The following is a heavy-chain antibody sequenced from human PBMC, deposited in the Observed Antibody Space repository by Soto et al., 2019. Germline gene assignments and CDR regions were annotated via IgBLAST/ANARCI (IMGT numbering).Heavy chain of an antibody. CDR1: GFTFSNSW. CDR3: VRGYHYFDN. D-gene: IGHD1-26*01. J-gene: IGHJ4*02. V-gene: IGHV3-74*01. Sequence: EVQLVESGGGLVQPGGSLRLSCAASGFTFSNSWMYWVRQAPGKGPAWVSRINSDGSSITYADSVNGRFTVSRDNAKNTLFLQMNGLRAEDTAVYFCVRGYHYFDNCGQGTLVTVSS. CDR2: INSDGSSI.